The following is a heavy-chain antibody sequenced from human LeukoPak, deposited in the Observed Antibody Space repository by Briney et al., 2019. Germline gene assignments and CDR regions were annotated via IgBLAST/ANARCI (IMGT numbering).Heavy chain of an antibody. CDR1: GGSISSRRYY. Sequence: SETLSLTCTVSGGSISSRRYYWGWIRQSPGKGLEWIGTIYYSGSTYYSPPLKSRVTISLDTSRNQFSLKLSSVTAADTAVYYCARMVSADLLVVPASAVGWFDPWGQGTLVTVSS. J-gene: IGHJ5*02. V-gene: IGHV4-39*07. D-gene: IGHD2-2*01. CDR2: IYYSGST. CDR3: ARMVSADLLVVPASAVGWFDP.